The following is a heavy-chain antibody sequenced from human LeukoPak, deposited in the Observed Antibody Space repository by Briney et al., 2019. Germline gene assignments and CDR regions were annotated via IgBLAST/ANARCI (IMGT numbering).Heavy chain of an antibody. Sequence: GASGKVSCKASGYTFTSYGISWVRQAPGQGLEWMGWISAYNGNTNYAQKLQGRVTMTTDTSTSTAYMELRSLRSDDTAVYYCARDLDLDATGVFDYWGQGTLVTVSS. J-gene: IGHJ4*02. CDR1: GYTFTSYG. D-gene: IGHD1-14*01. V-gene: IGHV1-18*04. CDR3: ARDLDLDATGVFDY. CDR2: ISAYNGNT.